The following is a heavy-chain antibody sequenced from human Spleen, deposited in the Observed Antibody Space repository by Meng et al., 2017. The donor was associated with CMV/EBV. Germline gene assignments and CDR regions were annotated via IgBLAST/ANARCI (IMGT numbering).Heavy chain of an antibody. CDR1: GLPFRCAW. CDR3: ASPVAGNIEYFHH. V-gene: IGHV3-74*01. CDR2: INSDGSRT. Sequence: ASGLPFRCAWMHWVRPDPGQGLVWVSRINSDGSRTTYAASGKGRFTISRDNAKNTLYLQMSSLRAEDTAVYYCASPVAGNIEYFHHWGQGTLVTVSS. J-gene: IGHJ1*01. D-gene: IGHD6-19*01.